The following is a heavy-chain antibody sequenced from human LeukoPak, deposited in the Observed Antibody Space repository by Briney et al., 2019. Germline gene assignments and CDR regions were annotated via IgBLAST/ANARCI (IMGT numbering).Heavy chain of an antibody. V-gene: IGHV1-2*06. CDR1: GYTFTGYY. CDR2: INPNSGGT. D-gene: IGHD6-19*01. J-gene: IGHJ5*02. CDR3: ARADSPQWLERGYWFDP. Sequence: ASVKVSCKASGYTFTGYYMHWVRQAPGQGLEWMGRINPNSGGTNYAQRFQGRVTMTRDTSISTAYMELSRLRSDDTAVYYCARADSPQWLERGYWFDPWGQGTLVTVSS.